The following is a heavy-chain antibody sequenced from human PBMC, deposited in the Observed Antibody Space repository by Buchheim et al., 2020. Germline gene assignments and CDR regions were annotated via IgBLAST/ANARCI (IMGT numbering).Heavy chain of an antibody. CDR3: ARAQNDFWSGEYHGLDV. Sequence: QVQLQESGPGLVKPSETLTLTCTVSGDSSSTYLWSWLRQPPGKGLEWVGSIHHSGSTNYKSSLKSRVSISLDTSKNQFSLKLRSVTTADTAIYYCARAQNDFWSGEYHGLDVWGQGTT. CDR1: GDSSSTYL. J-gene: IGHJ6*02. V-gene: IGHV4-59*01. CDR2: IHHSGST. D-gene: IGHD3-3*01.